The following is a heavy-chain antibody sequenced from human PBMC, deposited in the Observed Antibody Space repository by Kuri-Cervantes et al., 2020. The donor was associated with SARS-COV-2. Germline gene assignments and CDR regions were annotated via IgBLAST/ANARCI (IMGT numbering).Heavy chain of an antibody. CDR2: IYYSGST. CDR1: GGSISSSSYY. D-gene: IGHD4-23*01. Sequence: SETLSLTCTVSGGSISSSSYYWGWIRQPPGKGLEWIGSIYYSGSTNYNPSLKSRVTISVDTSKNQFSLKLSSVTAADTAVYYCARDGGGARDYYYGMDVWGQGTTVTVSS. V-gene: IGHV4-39*07. J-gene: IGHJ6*02. CDR3: ARDGGGARDYYYGMDV.